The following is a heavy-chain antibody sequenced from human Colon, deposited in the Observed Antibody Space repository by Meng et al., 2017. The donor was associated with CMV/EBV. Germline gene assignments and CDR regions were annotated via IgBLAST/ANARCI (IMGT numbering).Heavy chain of an antibody. Sequence: GGSLRLSCTASGFTFSTHWMTWVRQGPGKGLEWVATINEDGSDIYYVDSVKGRFIISRDNAKNTLYLQMNSLRAEDTAVYFCARTTVQGFNWFDPWGQGTLVTVSS. J-gene: IGHJ5*02. CDR2: INEDGSDI. V-gene: IGHV3-7*01. D-gene: IGHD4-17*01. CDR1: GFTFSTHW. CDR3: ARTTVQGFNWFDP.